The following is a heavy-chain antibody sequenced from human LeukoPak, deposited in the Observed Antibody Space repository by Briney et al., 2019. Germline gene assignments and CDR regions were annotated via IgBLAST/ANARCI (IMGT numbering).Heavy chain of an antibody. D-gene: IGHD1-26*01. Sequence: ASVKVSCKASGYTFTSYGISWVRQAPGQGLEWMGWISAYNGNTNYAQMLQGRVTMTTDTSTSTAYMELRSLRSDDTAVYYCARDPSSIVGATDNWFDPWGQGTLVTVSS. J-gene: IGHJ5*02. CDR1: GYTFTSYG. CDR2: ISAYNGNT. CDR3: ARDPSSIVGATDNWFDP. V-gene: IGHV1-18*01.